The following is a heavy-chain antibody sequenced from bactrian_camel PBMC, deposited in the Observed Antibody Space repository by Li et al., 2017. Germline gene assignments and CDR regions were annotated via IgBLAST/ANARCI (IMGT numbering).Heavy chain of an antibody. CDR3: AATMGDYALGVPLSPGGCEESDFGW. CDR1: ADIYRRNC. J-gene: IGHJ6*01. Sequence: QLVESGGESVQAGESLRLSCTASADIYRRNCMAWFRRSPGKEREGVALLYRGTDITRYADSVEGRFTLSEDSAAKTLYLQMDNLKPEDTAIYYCAATMGDYALGVPLSPGGCEESDFGWWGQGTQVTVS. V-gene: IGHV3S42*01. CDR2: LYRGTDIT. D-gene: IGHD5*01.